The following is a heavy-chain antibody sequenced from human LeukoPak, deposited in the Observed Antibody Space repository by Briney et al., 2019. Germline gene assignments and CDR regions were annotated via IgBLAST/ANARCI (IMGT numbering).Heavy chain of an antibody. CDR1: GFTFSSYA. CDR3: VTDPSITMVRGGHFDY. Sequence: GGSLRLSCSASGFTFSSYAMHWVRQAPGKGLEYVSAISSNGGSTYYADSVKGRFTISRDNSKNTLYLQMSSLRAEDTAVYYCVTDPSITMVRGGHFDYWGQGTLVTVSS. V-gene: IGHV3-64D*06. J-gene: IGHJ4*02. D-gene: IGHD3-10*01. CDR2: ISSNGGST.